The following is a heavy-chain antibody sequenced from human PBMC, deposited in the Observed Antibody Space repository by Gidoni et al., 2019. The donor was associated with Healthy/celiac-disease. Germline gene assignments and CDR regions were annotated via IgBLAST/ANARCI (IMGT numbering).Heavy chain of an antibody. J-gene: IGHJ4*02. CDR3: AKDRRGYSYGSLDY. CDR1: GFTFSSYA. CDR2: ISGSGGST. V-gene: IGHV3-23*01. Sequence: EVQLLESGGGLVQPGGSLRLSCAASGFTFSSYAMSWVRQSPGKGLEWGSAISGSGGSTYYADSVKGRFTISRDNFKNTLYLQMNSLRAEDTAVYYCAKDRRGYSYGSLDYWGQGTLVTVSS. D-gene: IGHD5-18*01.